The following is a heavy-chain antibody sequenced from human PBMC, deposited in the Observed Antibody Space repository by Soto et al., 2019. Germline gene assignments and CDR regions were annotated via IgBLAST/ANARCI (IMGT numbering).Heavy chain of an antibody. V-gene: IGHV3-23*01. D-gene: IGHD3-10*01. CDR3: AKEGWDHLLWFGEAPHAFDI. CDR1: GFTFSSYA. Sequence: PGGSLRLSCAASGFTFSSYAMTWVRQAPGRGLEWVSVISCSGGNTYYADSGKGRFTISRDSSKDTLYLKMNSLRAEDKAVYYCAKEGWDHLLWFGEAPHAFDIWGQATMVTVSS. J-gene: IGHJ3*02. CDR2: ISCSGGNT.